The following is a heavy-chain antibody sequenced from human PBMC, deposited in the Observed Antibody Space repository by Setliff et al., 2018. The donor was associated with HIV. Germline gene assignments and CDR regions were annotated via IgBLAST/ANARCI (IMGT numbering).Heavy chain of an antibody. CDR1: GFTFSDFS. CDR2: ISSSDNTM. CDR3: AKRRVCNTSCYIVDYMDV. V-gene: IGHV3-11*04. J-gene: IGHJ6*03. D-gene: IGHD2-21*01. Sequence: LRLSCAASGFTFSDFSMSWIRQAPGKGLEWISYISSSDNTMYYADSVKGRFTISRDNAKNSLFLQLNSLRAEDAAVYYCAKRRVCNTSCYIVDYMDVWGKGTTVTVSS.